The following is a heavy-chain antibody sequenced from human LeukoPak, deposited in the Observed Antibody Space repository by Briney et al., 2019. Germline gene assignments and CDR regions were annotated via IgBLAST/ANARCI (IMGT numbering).Heavy chain of an antibody. V-gene: IGHV3-30*04. D-gene: IGHD7-27*01. CDR1: GFTFSNFA. J-gene: IGHJ4*02. CDR2: MSYDGSNK. CDR3: ARDSWGFDF. Sequence: GGSLRLSCAASGFTFSNFAMHWVRQAPGKGLEWVAMMSYDGSNKYTDSVKGRFTIFRENSKNMVDLYMSNLKIEDTAVYYCARDSWGFDFWGQGTLVTVSS.